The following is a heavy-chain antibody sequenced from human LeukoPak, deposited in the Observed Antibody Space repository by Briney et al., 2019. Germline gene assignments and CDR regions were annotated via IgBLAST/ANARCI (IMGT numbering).Heavy chain of an antibody. CDR3: ARRWGDDFDY. D-gene: IGHD3-16*01. J-gene: IGHJ4*02. CDR1: GGSISSGGYY. Sequence: SQTLSLTCTVSGGSISSGGYYWSWIRQPPGKGLEWIGYIYHSGSTYYNPPLKSRVTISVDRSKNQFSLKLSSVTAADTAVYYCARRWGDDFDYWGQGTLVTVSS. V-gene: IGHV4-30-2*01. CDR2: IYHSGST.